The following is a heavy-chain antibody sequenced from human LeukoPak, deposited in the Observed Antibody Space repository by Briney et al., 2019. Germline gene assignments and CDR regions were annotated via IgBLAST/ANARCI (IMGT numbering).Heavy chain of an antibody. V-gene: IGHV4-39*07. D-gene: IGHD3-10*01. J-gene: IGHJ4*02. CDR1: GGSIGSGTYY. Sequence: SETLSLTCTVSGGSIGSGTYYWGWIRQSPGKGLEWIGSIYYSGSTNYNPSLKSRVTISVDTSKNQFSLKLSSVTAADTAVYYCASRRWFGDSHYLFFDYWGQGTLVTVSS. CDR3: ASRRWFGDSHYLFFDY. CDR2: IYYSGST.